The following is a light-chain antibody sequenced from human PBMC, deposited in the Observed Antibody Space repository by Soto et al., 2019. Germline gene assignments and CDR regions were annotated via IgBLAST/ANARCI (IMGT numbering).Light chain of an antibody. CDR2: GNI. Sequence: QSVLTQPPSVSGAPGQRVTISCVGASSNTGAGCDIHWYQKLPGTAPKLLIFGNIYRPSGVPDRFSGAKSGTSASLAITGLLAEDVADYSCQSFDTSLNGYVFGTESKVTV. CDR3: QSFDTSLNGYV. J-gene: IGLJ1*01. CDR1: SSNTGAGCD. V-gene: IGLV1-40*01.